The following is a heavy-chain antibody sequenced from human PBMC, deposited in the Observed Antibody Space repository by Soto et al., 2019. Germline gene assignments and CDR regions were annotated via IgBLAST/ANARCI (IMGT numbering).Heavy chain of an antibody. CDR3: XXDAGSFDY. CDR1: GYTFSNFA. Sequence: QVQLVQSGAEVKKPGASVKVSCKASGYTFSNFAMHWVRQAPGQRLEWMGWINAGNWNTKFSQKFQGRVTITSDTXXXXXXXXXXXXXXXXTXXXXXXXDAGSFDYWGQGTLVTVSS. D-gene: IGHD3-10*01. CDR2: INAGNWNT. J-gene: IGHJ4*02. V-gene: IGHV1-3*01.